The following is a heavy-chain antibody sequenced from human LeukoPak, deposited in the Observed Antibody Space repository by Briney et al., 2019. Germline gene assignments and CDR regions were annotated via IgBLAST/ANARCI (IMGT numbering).Heavy chain of an antibody. J-gene: IGHJ6*03. CDR2: ISSSSSYI. CDR3: AKGYGWEASYYYYYMDV. Sequence: SGGSLRLFCGASGFTFSSYSMKWVRQARGKGGEGVSSISSSSSYIYYADSVKGRFTISRDNAQNSLYLQINSLRAEDTAVYYCAKGYGWEASYYYYYMDVWGKGTTVTISS. CDR1: GFTFSSYS. V-gene: IGHV3-21*01. D-gene: IGHD2-8*02.